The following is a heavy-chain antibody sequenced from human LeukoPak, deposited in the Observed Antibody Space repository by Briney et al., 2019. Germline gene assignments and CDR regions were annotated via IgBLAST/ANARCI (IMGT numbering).Heavy chain of an antibody. CDR3: ALTMVRGVEFDY. V-gene: IGHV1-46*03. D-gene: IGHD3-10*01. Sequence: ASVKVSCKASGYTFTSYYMHWVRQAPGQGLEWTGIINPSGGSTSYAQKFQGRVTMTRDTSTSTVYMELSSLRSEDTAVYYCALTMVRGVEFDYWGQGTLVTVSS. J-gene: IGHJ4*02. CDR1: GYTFTSYY. CDR2: INPSGGST.